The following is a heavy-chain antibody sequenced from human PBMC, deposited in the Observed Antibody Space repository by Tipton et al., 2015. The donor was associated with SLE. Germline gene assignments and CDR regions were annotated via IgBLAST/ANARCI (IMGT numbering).Heavy chain of an antibody. J-gene: IGHJ5*02. D-gene: IGHD3-3*01. Sequence: SLRLSCAASGFTFSSYGMHWVRQAPGKGLEWVAVIWYDGSNQYYADSVKGRFTISRDNSKNTLYLQMNSLRAEDTAVYYCARGNSGGITIFGVARDWFDPWGQGTLVTVSS. CDR3: ARGNSGGITIFGVARDWFDP. CDR1: GFTFSSYG. V-gene: IGHV3-33*08. CDR2: IWYDGSNQ.